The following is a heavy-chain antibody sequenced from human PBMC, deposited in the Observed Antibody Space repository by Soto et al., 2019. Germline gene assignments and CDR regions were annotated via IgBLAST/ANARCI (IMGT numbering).Heavy chain of an antibody. V-gene: IGHV3-9*01. CDR2: ISWNSGSI. CDR3: SKEMKSRYDILAGHFDY. Sequence: EVQVVESGGGLVQPGRSLRLACAASGFTCDDYAMHWVRQAPGKGLEWVSGISWNSGSIGHADSVKGRFTISRDNAKNSLYLQLSTLRSDDTALYYCSKEMKSRYDILAGHFDYWGRGTLVTVSS. CDR1: GFTCDDYA. J-gene: IGHJ4*02. D-gene: IGHD3-9*01.